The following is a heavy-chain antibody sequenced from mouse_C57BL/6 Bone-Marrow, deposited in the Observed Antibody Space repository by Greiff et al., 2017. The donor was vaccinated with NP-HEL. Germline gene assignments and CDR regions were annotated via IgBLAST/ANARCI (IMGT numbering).Heavy chain of an antibody. D-gene: IGHD1-1*01. V-gene: IGHV1-47*01. Sequence: QVQLQQSGAELVKPGASVKMSCKASGYTFTTYPIEWMKQNHGKSLEWIGNFHPYNDDTKYNEKFKGKATLTVEKSSSTVYLELSLLTSDDSAVYYCARGGHYYGSSYPYWYFDVWGTGTTVTVSS. CDR3: ARGGHYYGSSYPYWYFDV. CDR1: GYTFTTYP. J-gene: IGHJ1*03. CDR2: FHPYNDDT.